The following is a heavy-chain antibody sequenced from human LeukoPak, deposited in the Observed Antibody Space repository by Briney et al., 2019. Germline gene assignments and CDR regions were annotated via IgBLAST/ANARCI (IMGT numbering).Heavy chain of an antibody. J-gene: IGHJ4*02. V-gene: IGHV4-34*01. CDR3: ATQGGNFDY. D-gene: IGHD3-16*01. Sequence: PSETLSLTCAVYGGSFSGYYWSWIRQPPGKGLEWIGEINHSGSTNYNPSLKSRVTISVDTSKNQFSLKLSSVTAADTAVYYCATQGGNFDYWGQGTLVTVSS. CDR2: INHSGST. CDR1: GGSFSGYY.